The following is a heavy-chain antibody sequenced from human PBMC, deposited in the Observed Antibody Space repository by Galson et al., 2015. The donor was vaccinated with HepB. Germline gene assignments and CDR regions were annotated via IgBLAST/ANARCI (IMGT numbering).Heavy chain of an antibody. V-gene: IGHV3-23*01. Sequence: SLRLSCAASGFTFSSYAMSWVRQAPGKGLEWVSAISGSGGSTYYADSVKGRFTISRDNSKNTLYLQMNSLRAEDTAVYYCANQPTPSIAVAGKGGGRVHWGQGTLVTVSS. J-gene: IGHJ4*02. CDR2: ISGSGGST. CDR1: GFTFSSYA. D-gene: IGHD6-19*01. CDR3: ANQPTPSIAVAGKGGGRVH.